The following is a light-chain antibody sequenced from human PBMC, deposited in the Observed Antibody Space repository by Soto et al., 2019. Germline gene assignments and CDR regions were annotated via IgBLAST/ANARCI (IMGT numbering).Light chain of an antibody. V-gene: IGKV1-39*01. CDR1: QSMGTN. Sequence: DIQMTQSPSSLSASVGDRVTITCRASQSMGTNVNWYQQKLGKAPELLIDSASSLETGVPPRCSGSGSGSDFTLTSNRMQPEDVATFYCQQGYAFPGTFGQGTKVQIK. J-gene: IGKJ2*01. CDR3: QQGYAFPGT. CDR2: SAS.